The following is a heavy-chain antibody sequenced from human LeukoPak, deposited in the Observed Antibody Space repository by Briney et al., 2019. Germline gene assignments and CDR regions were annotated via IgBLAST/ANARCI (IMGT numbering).Heavy chain of an antibody. CDR3: VSGIALDYFDY. CDR2: ISYDGSDK. CDR1: GFTFSRFG. D-gene: IGHD6-13*01. J-gene: IGHJ4*02. Sequence: SGGSLRLSCAASGFTFSRFGMHWVRQSPGKGLEWVAVISYDGSDKYYADSVKGRFTISRDNSRDWVFLQMSSLRAEDTAVYYCVSGIALDYFDYWGQGTLVTVSS. V-gene: IGHV3-30*03.